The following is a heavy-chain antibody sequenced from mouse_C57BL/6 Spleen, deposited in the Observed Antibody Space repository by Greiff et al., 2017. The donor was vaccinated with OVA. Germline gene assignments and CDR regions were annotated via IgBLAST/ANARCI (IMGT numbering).Heavy chain of an antibody. J-gene: IGHJ1*03. CDR2: ISDGGSYT. CDR1: GFTFSSYA. Sequence: EVHLVESGGGLVKPGGSLKLSCAASGFTFSSYAMSWVRQTPEKRLEWVATISDGGSYTYYPDNVKGRFTISRDNAKNNLYLQMSHLKSEDTAMYYCARGLDDYPWYFDVWGTGTTVTVSS. D-gene: IGHD2-4*01. V-gene: IGHV5-4*01. CDR3: ARGLDDYPWYFDV.